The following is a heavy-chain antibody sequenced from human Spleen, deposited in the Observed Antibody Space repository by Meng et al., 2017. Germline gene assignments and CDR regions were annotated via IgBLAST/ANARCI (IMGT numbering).Heavy chain of an antibody. J-gene: IGHJ5*02. V-gene: IGHV4-31*01. CDR3: AANRDGFDP. CDR1: GGSISSGGYY. Sequence: QVQLHEAGSRPVKHSQTLSLTCTVSGGSISSGGYYWSSIRQHPGNGLEWIGYIYYSGNTYYNPSLKILVIISVDTSKNQFSLKLSSVTAADTAVYYCAANRDGFDPWGQGTLVTVSS. CDR2: IYYSGNT.